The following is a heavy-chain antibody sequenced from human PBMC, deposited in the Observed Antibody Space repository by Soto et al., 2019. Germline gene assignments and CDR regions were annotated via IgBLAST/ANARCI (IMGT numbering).Heavy chain of an antibody. D-gene: IGHD3-10*01. CDR2: IHQTGRT. CDR3: ARQGHGSGTNWFDS. J-gene: IGHJ5*01. CDR1: AYCITNGYF. Sequence: ASETLCLPCVFSAYCITNGYFWAWIRQPPVKGLEWIGTIHQTGRTYCNPSLKSRVTISVDTSKNQFSLTLSSVTAAETAVYYRARQGHGSGTNWFDSWGQGTMVTVSS. V-gene: IGHV4-38-2*01.